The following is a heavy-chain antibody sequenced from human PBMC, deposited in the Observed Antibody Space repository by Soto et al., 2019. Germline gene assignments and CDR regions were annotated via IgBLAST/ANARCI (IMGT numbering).Heavy chain of an antibody. CDR3: AKGMFSSSPAAAGSFDY. Sequence: LSCAASGFTFSSYAMSWVRQAPGKGLEWVAATGGTDGKTYYADSVKGRFTISRDNSENTLYLQMSRLRAEDTAVYFCAKGMFSSSPAAAGSFDYWGQGALVTVSS. J-gene: IGHJ4*02. V-gene: IGHV3-23*01. CDR2: TGGTDGKT. D-gene: IGHD3-10*01. CDR1: GFTFSSYA.